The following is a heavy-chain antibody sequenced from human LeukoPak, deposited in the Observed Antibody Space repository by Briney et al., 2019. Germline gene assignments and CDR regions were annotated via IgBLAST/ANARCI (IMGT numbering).Heavy chain of an antibody. V-gene: IGHV3-48*01. CDR3: AIKYDFWSGEHAFDI. J-gene: IGHJ3*02. CDR1: GFTFSSYS. D-gene: IGHD3-3*01. Sequence: GGSLRLSCAASGFTFSSYSMNWVRQAPGKGLEWVSYISSSSSTIYYADSVKGRFTISRDNAKNSLYLQMNSLRAEDTAVYYCAIKYDFWSGEHAFDIWGQGTMVTVSS. CDR2: ISSSSSTI.